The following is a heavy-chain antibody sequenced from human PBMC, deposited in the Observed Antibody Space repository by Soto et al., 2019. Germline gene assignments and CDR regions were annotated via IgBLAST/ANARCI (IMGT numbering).Heavy chain of an antibody. CDR3: ARKTTVTTSFDY. J-gene: IGHJ4*02. D-gene: IGHD4-17*01. CDR1: GGSISSGGYY. V-gene: IGHV4-31*03. Sequence: QVQLQESGPGLVKPSQTLYLTCTVSGGSISSGGYYWSWIRQHPGKGLEWIGYIYYSGSTYYNPSLKSRVTISVDTSKNQFSLKLSSVTAADTAVYYCARKTTVTTSFDYWGQGTLVTVSS. CDR2: IYYSGST.